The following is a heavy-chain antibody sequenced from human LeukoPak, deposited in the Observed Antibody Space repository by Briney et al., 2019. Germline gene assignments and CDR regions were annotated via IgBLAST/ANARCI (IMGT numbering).Heavy chain of an antibody. V-gene: IGHV1-69*01. CDR2: IIPIFGTA. CDR3: ARESPSYGYFDY. D-gene: IGHD5-18*01. Sequence: SVKVSCKASGGTFSSYAISWVRQAPGQGLGWMEGIIPIFGTANYAQKFQGRVTITADESTSTAYMELSSLRSEDTAVYYCARESPSYGYFDYWGQGTLVTVSS. CDR1: GGTFSSYA. J-gene: IGHJ4*02.